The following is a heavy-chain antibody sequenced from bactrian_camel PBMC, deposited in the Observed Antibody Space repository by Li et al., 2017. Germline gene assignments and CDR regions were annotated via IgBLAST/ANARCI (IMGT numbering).Heavy chain of an antibody. V-gene: IGHV3S55*01. CDR2: VEADGTA. CDR1: GPTYERGC. D-gene: IGHD2*01. CDR3: AKSRSTSLTFCSGGSCD. J-gene: IGHJ4*01. Sequence: HVQLVESGGGSVQAGGSLSLTCTASGPTYERGCMAWFRQAPGKEREGVAVVEADGTAYHADSVKGRFTISRDNAKSTLYLHLTNLKTEDTGIYYCAKSRSTSLTFCSGGSCDRGQGTQVTVS.